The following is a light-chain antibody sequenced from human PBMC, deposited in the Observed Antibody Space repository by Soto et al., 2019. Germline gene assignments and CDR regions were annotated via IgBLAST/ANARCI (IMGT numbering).Light chain of an antibody. CDR1: QSVNSN. J-gene: IGKJ5*01. V-gene: IGKV3-15*01. CDR3: QQCGSPTT. Sequence: IVMTQSPGTVSVSPLERATLSCMASQSVNSNLAWYQQKPGQAPRLLIYGASTRATAIPARFSGSGSGTEFTLTISRLEPEDFAVYYCQQCGSPTTFGQGTRLEIK. CDR2: GAS.